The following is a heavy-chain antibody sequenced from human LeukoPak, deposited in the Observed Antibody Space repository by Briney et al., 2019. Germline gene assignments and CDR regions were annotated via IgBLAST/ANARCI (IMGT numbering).Heavy chain of an antibody. CDR3: ARHAGEQQLGTLLDFDY. J-gene: IGHJ4*02. V-gene: IGHV4-59*05. CDR1: GGSISSYY. D-gene: IGHD6-13*01. CDR2: IYYSGST. Sequence: SETLSLTCTVSGGSISSYYWSWIRQPAGKGLEWIGRIYYSGSTYYNPSLKSRVTISVDTSKNQFSLKLSSVTAADTAVYYCARHAGEQQLGTLLDFDYWGQGTLVTVSS.